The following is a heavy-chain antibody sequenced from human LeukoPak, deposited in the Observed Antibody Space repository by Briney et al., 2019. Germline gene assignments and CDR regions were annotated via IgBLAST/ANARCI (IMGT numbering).Heavy chain of an antibody. D-gene: IGHD3-10*02. J-gene: IGHJ5*02. CDR3: ARVHDYYVTRRWFDP. CDR2: ISAYNGNT. CDR1: GYTLTSYG. Sequence: ASVKVSCKASGYTLTSYGISWVRQAPGQGLEWMGWISAYNGNTNYAQKLQGRVTMTTDTSTSTAYMELRSLRSDDTAVYYCARVHDYYVTRRWFDPWGREPWSPSPQ. V-gene: IGHV1-18*01.